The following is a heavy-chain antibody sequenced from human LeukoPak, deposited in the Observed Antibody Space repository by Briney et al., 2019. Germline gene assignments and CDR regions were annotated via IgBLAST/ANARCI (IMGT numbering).Heavy chain of an antibody. CDR3: AKCDNYYDSSGQGGVDY. J-gene: IGHJ4*02. Sequence: GSLRLSCAASGFKFSSFAMNWVRQAPGKGLEWVSSISGSASSIYYADSVEGRFTVSRDSSKNTLFLQMNSLTAEDTAIYYCAKCDNYYDSSGQGGVDYWGQGTLVTVSS. CDR1: GFKFSSFA. D-gene: IGHD3-22*01. CDR2: ISGSASSI. V-gene: IGHV3-23*01.